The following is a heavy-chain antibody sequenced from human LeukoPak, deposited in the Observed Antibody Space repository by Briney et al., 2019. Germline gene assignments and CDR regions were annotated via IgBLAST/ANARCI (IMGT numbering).Heavy chain of an antibody. D-gene: IGHD3-16*02. J-gene: IGHJ4*02. Sequence: PGGSLRLSCAASGFTFSRYAMSWVRQAPGKGLEWVSAISVDGSNTYYADSVKGQFTISRDNSKNTLYLQMNSLRAEDTAVYYCAKDGAYVWGSYRYTGPHYFDYWGQGTLVTVSS. CDR2: ISVDGSNT. CDR1: GFTFSRYA. V-gene: IGHV3-23*01. CDR3: AKDGAYVWGSYRYTGPHYFDY.